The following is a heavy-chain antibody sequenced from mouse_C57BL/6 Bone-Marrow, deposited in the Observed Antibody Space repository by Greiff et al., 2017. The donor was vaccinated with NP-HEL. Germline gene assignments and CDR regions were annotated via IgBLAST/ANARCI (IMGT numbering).Heavy chain of an antibody. CDR1: GYTFTTYP. J-gene: IGHJ1*03. D-gene: IGHD1-1*01. CDR3: ARAHYYGGSYNYWYFDV. CDR2: FHPYNDDT. V-gene: IGHV1-47*01. Sequence: VQLQQSGAELVKPGASVKMSCKASGYTFTTYPIEWMKQNHGKSLEWIGNFHPYNDDTKYNEKFKGKATLTVEKSSSTVYLELSRLSSDDSAVYYDARAHYYGGSYNYWYFDVWGTGTTVTVSS.